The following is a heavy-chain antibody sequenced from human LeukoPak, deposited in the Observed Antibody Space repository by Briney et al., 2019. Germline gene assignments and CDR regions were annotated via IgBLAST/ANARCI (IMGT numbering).Heavy chain of an antibody. J-gene: IGHJ6*03. V-gene: IGHV3-48*03. CDR3: AREGTDFWSGYLNYYMDV. D-gene: IGHD3-3*01. Sequence: PGGSLRLSCAASGFTFSSYEMDWVRQAPGKGLEWVSYISSSGSTIYYADPVKGRFTISRDNAKNSLYLQMNSLRAEDTAVYYCAREGTDFWSGYLNYYMDVWGKGTTVTVSS. CDR2: ISSSGSTI. CDR1: GFTFSSYE.